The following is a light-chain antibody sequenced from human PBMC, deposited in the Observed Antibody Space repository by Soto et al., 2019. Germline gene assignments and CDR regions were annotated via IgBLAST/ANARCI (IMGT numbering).Light chain of an antibody. Sequence: DIQMTQSPSSLSASVGDRVTITCRASQSISAYLNWYQQRPGKAPSLLIYAATRLHSGVPSRFSGSGSGTDFPLTISSLQPEDFATYYCQRSYRSISFGQGTRLEMK. CDR2: AAT. J-gene: IGKJ5*01. CDR3: QRSYRSIS. V-gene: IGKV1-39*01. CDR1: QSISAY.